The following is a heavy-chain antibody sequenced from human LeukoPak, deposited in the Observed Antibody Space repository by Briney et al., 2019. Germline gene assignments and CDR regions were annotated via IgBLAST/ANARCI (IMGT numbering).Heavy chain of an antibody. CDR1: GGSISSHY. CDR3: ARGMDSSGYYSYYYYYMDV. J-gene: IGHJ6*03. D-gene: IGHD3-22*01. Sequence: SETLSLTCTVSGGSISSHYWSWIPQPPGKGLEWSRYIYYSGSTNYNPSLKSRVTISVDTSKNQFSLKLSSVTAADTAVYYCARGMDSSGYYSYYYYYMDVWGKGTTVTVSS. V-gene: IGHV4-59*11. CDR2: IYYSGST.